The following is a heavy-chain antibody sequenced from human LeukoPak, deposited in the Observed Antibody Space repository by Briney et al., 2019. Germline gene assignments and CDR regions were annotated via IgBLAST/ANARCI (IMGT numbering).Heavy chain of an antibody. Sequence: SGPTLVNPTQTLTLTCTFSGFSLSTSGMRVSWIRQPPGKALEWLARIDWDDDKFYSISLKTRLTISKDTSKNQVVLTMTNMDPVDTATYYCARGTGADAFDIWGQGTMVTVSS. CDR2: IDWDDDK. D-gene: IGHD1-14*01. V-gene: IGHV2-70*04. CDR1: GFSLSTSGMR. CDR3: ARGTGADAFDI. J-gene: IGHJ3*02.